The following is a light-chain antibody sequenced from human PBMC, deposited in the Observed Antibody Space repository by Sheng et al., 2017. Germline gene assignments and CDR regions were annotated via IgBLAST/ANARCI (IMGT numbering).Light chain of an antibody. J-gene: IGKJ1*01. V-gene: IGKV1-39*01. Sequence: IQMTQSPSSLSASVGDRVTITCRASQTINNFLNWYQQKPGKAPKLLIYAASTLQSGVPSRFSGSASGTHFILTISSLQPEDFAAYYCQQTFTSPRTFG. CDR2: AAS. CDR1: QTINNF. CDR3: QQTFTSPRT.